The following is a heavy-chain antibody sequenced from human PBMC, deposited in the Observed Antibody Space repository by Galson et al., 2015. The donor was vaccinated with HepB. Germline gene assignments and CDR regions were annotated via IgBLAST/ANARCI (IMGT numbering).Heavy chain of an antibody. V-gene: IGHV2-70*11. J-gene: IGHJ3*02. D-gene: IGHD3-22*01. CDR3: ARTHSSGYLRYAFDI. Sequence: PALVKPTQTLALACTFSGFSLSTSGMCVSWIRQPPGKALEWLARIDWDDDKYYSTSLKTRLTISKDTSKNQVVLTMTNMDPVDTATYYCARTHSSGYLRYAFDIWGQGTMVTVSS. CDR2: IDWDDDK. CDR1: GFSLSTSGMC.